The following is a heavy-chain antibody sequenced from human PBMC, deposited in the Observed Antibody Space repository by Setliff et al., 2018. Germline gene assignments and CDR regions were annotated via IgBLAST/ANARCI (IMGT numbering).Heavy chain of an antibody. J-gene: IGHJ4*02. V-gene: IGHV7-4-1*02. D-gene: IGHD1-26*01. CDR1: GYTFIDYG. Sequence: ASVKVSCKASGYTFIDYGMSWVRQAPGQSLEWVGWTNTHTGNPTYAQGFTGRFVFSLDTSVSTAYLQISSLKAEDTAVYYCASQMGTSETYPKWGQGTPVTVSS. CDR2: TNTHTGNP. CDR3: ASQMGTSETYPK.